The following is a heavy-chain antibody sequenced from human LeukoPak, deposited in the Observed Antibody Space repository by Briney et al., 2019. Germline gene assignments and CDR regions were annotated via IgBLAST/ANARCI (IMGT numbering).Heavy chain of an antibody. CDR1: GGSISSSSYY. Sequence: SETLSLTCTVSGGSISSSSYYWGWIRQPPGKGLEWIGSIYYSGRTYYNPSLKSRVTISVDTSKNQFSLKLSSVTAADTAVYYCAQQQLGYFGYWGQGTLVTVSS. J-gene: IGHJ4*02. V-gene: IGHV4-39*01. CDR2: IYYSGRT. CDR3: AQQQLGYFGY. D-gene: IGHD6-13*01.